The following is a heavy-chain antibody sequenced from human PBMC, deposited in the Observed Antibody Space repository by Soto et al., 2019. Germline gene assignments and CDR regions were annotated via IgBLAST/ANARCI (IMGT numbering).Heavy chain of an antibody. CDR3: ARRLGGGGDYFYGMDV. Sequence: QVQLVQSGAEVKKPGASVKVSCKTSGYTFNEYYIHWMRQVPGQGPEWMGWINPNSGGTKFAKKLQGGITMPSDTSIGTANMELRSLRSDEPAVYSCARRLGGGGDYFYGMDVWGQGTAVTVSS. V-gene: IGHV1-2*02. CDR2: INPNSGGT. CDR1: GYTFNEYY. J-gene: IGHJ6*02. D-gene: IGHD3-10*01.